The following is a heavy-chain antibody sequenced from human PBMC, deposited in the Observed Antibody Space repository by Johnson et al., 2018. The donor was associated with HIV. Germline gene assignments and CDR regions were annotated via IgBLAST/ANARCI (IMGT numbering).Heavy chain of an antibody. J-gene: IGHJ3*02. V-gene: IGHV3-33*01. CDR3: ARDMGHRQLARDAFDI. Sequence: QVQLVESGGGVVQPGRSLRLSCAASGFTFSSYGMHWVRQAPGKGLEWVAVIWYDGSNKYYADSVKGRFTISRDNSKNTLYLQMNSLRPEDPSVYYCARDMGHRQLARDAFDIWGQGTMVTVSS. CDR2: IWYDGSNK. D-gene: IGHD6-6*01. CDR1: GFTFSSYG.